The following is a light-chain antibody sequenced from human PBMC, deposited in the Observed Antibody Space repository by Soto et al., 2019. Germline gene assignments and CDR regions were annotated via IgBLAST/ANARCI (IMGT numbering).Light chain of an antibody. J-gene: IGKJ1*01. V-gene: IGKV1-39*01. CDR2: AAS. CDR1: QSISSY. Sequence: SVGLRFSARCRASQSISSYLDWYQQKPGKAPKILIYAASSLQSGVPSRFSGSGSGTDFTLTISSLQPEDFATYYCQQSYSTLWTFGQGTKVDIK. CDR3: QQSYSTLWT.